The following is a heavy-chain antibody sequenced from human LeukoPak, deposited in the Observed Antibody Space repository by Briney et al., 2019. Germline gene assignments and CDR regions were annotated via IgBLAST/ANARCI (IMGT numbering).Heavy chain of an antibody. CDR2: IYTSGST. V-gene: IGHV4-61*02. D-gene: IGHD5-24*01. J-gene: IGHJ4*02. CDR1: GGSISSGSYY. CDR3: ARGVDGYNDY. Sequence: PSETLSLTCTVSGGSISSGSYYWSWIRQPAGKGLEWIGRIYTSGSTNYNPSLKSRVTISVDTSKNQFSLKLSSVTAADTAVYYCARGVDGYNDYWGQGTLVTVSS.